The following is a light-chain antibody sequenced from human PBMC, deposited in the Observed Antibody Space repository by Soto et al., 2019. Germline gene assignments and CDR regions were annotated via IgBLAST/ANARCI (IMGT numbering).Light chain of an antibody. CDR1: QNINDW. CDR2: RPS. V-gene: IGKV1-5*03. Sequence: DIQMTQSPSTLSASVGDRVAITCRASQNINDWLAWYQQKPGKAPTHLIYRPSSLESGVPSRFSGSGFGTEFTLTISSLQPDDFATYHCQQYNSFGYTFGQGTKLEIK. CDR3: QQYNSFGYT. J-gene: IGKJ2*01.